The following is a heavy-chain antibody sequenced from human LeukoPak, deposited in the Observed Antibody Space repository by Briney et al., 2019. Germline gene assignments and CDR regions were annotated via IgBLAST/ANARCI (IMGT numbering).Heavy chain of an antibody. V-gene: IGHV4-59*01. CDR3: ASSIAAAGRFGY. CDR1: GGSLSSYH. CDR2: IYYSGST. D-gene: IGHD6-13*01. Sequence: PSETLSLTCTVSGGSLSSYHWSWIRQPPGKGLEWIGYIYYSGSTNYNPSLKSRVTISVDTSKNQFSLKLSSVTAADTAVYYCASSIAAAGRFGYWGQGTLVTVSS. J-gene: IGHJ4*02.